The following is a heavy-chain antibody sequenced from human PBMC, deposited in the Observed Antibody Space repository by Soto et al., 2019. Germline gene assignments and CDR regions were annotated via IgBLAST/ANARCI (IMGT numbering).Heavy chain of an antibody. D-gene: IGHD1-26*01. Sequence: PSETLSLTCTVSGGSISSGDYYWSWIRQPPGKGLAWIAYIHYSGTTYYNPSLKSRVTISVDTSKNQFSLKLSSAAAADTAMYYCARSRYSGSYFFDYWGQGILVTVSS. CDR2: IHYSGTT. CDR3: ARSRYSGSYFFDY. CDR1: GGSISSGDYY. J-gene: IGHJ4*02. V-gene: IGHV4-30-4*01.